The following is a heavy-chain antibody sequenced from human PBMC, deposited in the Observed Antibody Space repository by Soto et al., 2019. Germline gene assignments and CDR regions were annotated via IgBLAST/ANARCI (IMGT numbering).Heavy chain of an antibody. CDR2: IYWNDDK. Sequence: QITLKESGPTLVRPIQTLTLTCTFSGFSLSTSGLGVGWIRQPPGKALEWLALIYWNDDKRYSPSLKARLTITKDTSKNQVVLTMTYMDPVDTATYYCAHRPSGWYLFDYWGQGTLVTVSS. CDR3: AHRPSGWYLFDY. D-gene: IGHD6-19*01. V-gene: IGHV2-5*01. CDR1: GFSLSTSGLG. J-gene: IGHJ4*02.